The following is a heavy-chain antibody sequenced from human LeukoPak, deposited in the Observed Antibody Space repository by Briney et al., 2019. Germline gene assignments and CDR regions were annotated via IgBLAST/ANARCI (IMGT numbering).Heavy chain of an antibody. CDR3: ARDETAHQAFDI. D-gene: IGHD2-21*02. V-gene: IGHV3-23*01. J-gene: IGHJ3*02. Sequence: PGGSLRLSCAASGFAFSFYAMSWLRQPPGKGLEWVSTINANSGTTSYAASVRGRFTISRDNSKNTLYLQMNSLRAEDTAVYYCARDETAHQAFDIWGQGTMVTVSS. CDR2: INANSGTT. CDR1: GFAFSFYA.